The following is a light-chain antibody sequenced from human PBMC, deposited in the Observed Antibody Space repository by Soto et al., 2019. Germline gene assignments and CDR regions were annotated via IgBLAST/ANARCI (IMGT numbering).Light chain of an antibody. CDR2: LNSDGSN. V-gene: IGLV4-69*01. Sequence: QLVLTQSHSASASLGASVKLTCTLSSGHSSYAIALHQQQPEKGPRYLMTLNSDGSNSKGDWIPDRFSGSSSGAERYLTISSLQSEDDADYYGQTWGAGIAVFGGGTQLTVL. J-gene: IGLJ7*01. CDR3: QTWGAGIAV. CDR1: SGHSSYA.